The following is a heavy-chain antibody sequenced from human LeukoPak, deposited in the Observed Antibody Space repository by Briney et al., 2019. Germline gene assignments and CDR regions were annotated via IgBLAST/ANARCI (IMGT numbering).Heavy chain of an antibody. J-gene: IGHJ5*02. V-gene: IGHV3-30*18. CDR3: AKDNPPQGHNWNDWGPSDP. D-gene: IGHD1-1*01. CDR1: GFTFSSYG. Sequence: PGGSLRLSCAASGFTFSSYGMHWVRQAPGKGLEWVAVISYDGSNKYYADSVKGRFTISRDNSKNTLYLQMNSLRAEDTAVYYCAKDNPPQGHNWNDWGPSDPWGQGTLVTVSS. CDR2: ISYDGSNK.